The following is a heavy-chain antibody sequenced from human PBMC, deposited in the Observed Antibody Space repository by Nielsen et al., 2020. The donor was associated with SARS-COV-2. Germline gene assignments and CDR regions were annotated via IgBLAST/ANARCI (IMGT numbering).Heavy chain of an antibody. CDR3: AKDRCSSTSCYLWFDP. J-gene: IGHJ5*02. CDR1: GFTFISYA. Sequence: GGSLRLSCPASGFTFISYAMSWVRQAPGKGLEWVSAISGSGATTYYADSVKGRFTISRDNSKNTLYLQLSSLRAEDTAVYYCAKDRCSSTSCYLWFDPWGQGTLVTVSS. D-gene: IGHD2-2*01. V-gene: IGHV3-23*01. CDR2: ISGSGATT.